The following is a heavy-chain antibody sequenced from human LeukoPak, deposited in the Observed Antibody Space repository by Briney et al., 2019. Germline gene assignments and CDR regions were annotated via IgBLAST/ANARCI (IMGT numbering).Heavy chain of an antibody. J-gene: IGHJ4*02. CDR3: ARSPYDYVWGSYRYYFDY. V-gene: IGHV4-59*01. D-gene: IGHD3-16*02. CDR2: IYYSGST. CDR1: GGSFSGYY. Sequence: NTSETLSLTCAVYGGSFSGYYWSWIRQPPGKGLEWIGYIYYSGSTNYNPSLKSRVTISVDTSKNQFSLKLSSVTAADTAVYYCARSPYDYVWGSYRYYFDYWGQGTLVTVSS.